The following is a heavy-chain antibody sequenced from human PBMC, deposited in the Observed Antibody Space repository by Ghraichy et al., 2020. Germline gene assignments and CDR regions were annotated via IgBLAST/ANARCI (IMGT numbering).Heavy chain of an antibody. Sequence: ASVKVSCKASRYPFTSYYMHWVRQAPGQGLEWMGIINPSGGSTSYAQKFQGRVTMTRDTSTSTVYMELSSLRSEDTAVYYCARDPPSPITMVRGVKGPLYYFDYWGQGTLVTVSS. CDR3: ARDPPSPITMVRGVKGPLYYFDY. V-gene: IGHV1-46*01. D-gene: IGHD3-10*01. CDR1: RYPFTSYY. CDR2: INPSGGST. J-gene: IGHJ4*02.